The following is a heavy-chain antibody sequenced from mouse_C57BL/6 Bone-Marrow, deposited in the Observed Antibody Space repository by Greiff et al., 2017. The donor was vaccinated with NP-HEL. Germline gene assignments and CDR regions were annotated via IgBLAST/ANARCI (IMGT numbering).Heavy chain of an antibody. J-gene: IGHJ4*01. CDR3: ARNLRDGGYYAMDY. Sequence: VKLVESGPGLVAPSQSLSITCTVSGFSLTSYAISWVRQPPGKGLEWLGVIWTGGGTNYNSALKSRLSISKDNSKSQVFLKMNSLQTDDTARYYCARNLRDGGYYAMDYWGQGTSVTVSS. CDR2: IWTGGGT. CDR1: GFSLTSYA. V-gene: IGHV2-9-1*01. D-gene: IGHD1-1*01.